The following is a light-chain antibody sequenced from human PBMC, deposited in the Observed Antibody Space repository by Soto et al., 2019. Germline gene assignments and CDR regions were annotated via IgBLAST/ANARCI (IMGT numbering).Light chain of an antibody. CDR2: GAS. CDR3: QQYGRSPVT. J-gene: IGKJ4*01. CDR1: QSVSSRY. V-gene: IGKV3-20*01. Sequence: ENVLTQSPGTLSLSPGERATLSCGASQSVSSRYVAWYQQKPGQAPRLLIYGASTRAPGIPDRFSGSGSGTDFTLTITRLDPEDFAAYYCQQYGRSPVTFGGGTKVEIK.